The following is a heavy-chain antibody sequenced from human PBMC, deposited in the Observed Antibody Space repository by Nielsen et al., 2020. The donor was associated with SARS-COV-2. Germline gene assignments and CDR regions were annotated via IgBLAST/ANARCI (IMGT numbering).Heavy chain of an antibody. Sequence: ASVKVSCKASGYTFTSYAMHWVRQAPGQRLEWMGWFNAGNGNTKYSQKFQGRVTITRDASASTAYMELSSLRSEDTAVYYCARDAGYCSGGSCYSVFFQHWGQGTLVTVSS. V-gene: IGHV1-3*01. CDR3: ARDAGYCSGGSCYSVFFQH. J-gene: IGHJ1*01. CDR2: FNAGNGNT. CDR1: GYTFTSYA. D-gene: IGHD2-15*01.